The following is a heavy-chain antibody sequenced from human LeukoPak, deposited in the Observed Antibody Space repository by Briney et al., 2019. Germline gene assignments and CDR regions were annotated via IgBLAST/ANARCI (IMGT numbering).Heavy chain of an antibody. CDR2: IYYSGST. V-gene: IGHV4-59*08. D-gene: IGHD6-6*01. CDR1: GGSFSGYY. J-gene: IGHJ4*02. Sequence: SETLSLTCAVYGGSFSGYYWSWIRQPPGKGLEWIGYIYYSGSTNYNPSLKSRVTISVDTSKNQFSLKLSSVTAADTAVYYCARHSSSSLSYLYYFDYWGQGTLVTVSS. CDR3: ARHSSSSLSYLYYFDY.